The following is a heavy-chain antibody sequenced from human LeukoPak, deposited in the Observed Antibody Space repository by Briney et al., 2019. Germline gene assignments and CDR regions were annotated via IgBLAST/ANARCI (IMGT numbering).Heavy chain of an antibody. CDR3: AKHGSGSLFYFDY. V-gene: IGHV3-23*01. CDR1: GFTFSSYA. CDR2: ISGSGGST. D-gene: IGHD3-10*01. Sequence: PGGSLRLSCAASGFTFSSYAMSWVRQAPGKGLEWVSAISGSGGSTYYADSVKGRSTISRDNSKDTLYLQMNSLGAEDTAVYYCAKHGSGSLFYFDYWGQRTLVTVSS. J-gene: IGHJ4*02.